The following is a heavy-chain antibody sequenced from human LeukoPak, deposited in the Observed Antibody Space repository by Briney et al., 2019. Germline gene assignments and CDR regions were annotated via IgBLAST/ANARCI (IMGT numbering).Heavy chain of an antibody. J-gene: IGHJ4*02. Sequence: PGGSLRLSCAASGFTFSAYSMNWVRQAPGKGLEWVSYITQSSTYIYYADSVKGRFTISRDNAKNTLYLQMNSLRAEDTAVYFCARDIPAAGPEGDYWGQGTLVTVSS. CDR3: ARDIPAAGPEGDY. V-gene: IGHV3-21*01. D-gene: IGHD6-13*01. CDR2: ITQSSTYI. CDR1: GFTFSAYS.